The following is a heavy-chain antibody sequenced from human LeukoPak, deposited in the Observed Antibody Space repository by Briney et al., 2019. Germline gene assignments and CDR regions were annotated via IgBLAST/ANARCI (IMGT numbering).Heavy chain of an antibody. D-gene: IGHD3-9*01. Sequence: SETLSLTCTVSGGSISSYYWSWIRQPPGKGLEWIGYIYYSGSTNYNPSLKSRVTISVDTSKNQLSLKLSSVTAADTAVYYCARHRHPEYYDILTGYSSAYYYGMDVWGQGTTVTVSS. CDR1: GGSISSYY. CDR3: ARHRHPEYYDILTGYSSAYYYGMDV. J-gene: IGHJ6*02. CDR2: IYYSGST. V-gene: IGHV4-59*08.